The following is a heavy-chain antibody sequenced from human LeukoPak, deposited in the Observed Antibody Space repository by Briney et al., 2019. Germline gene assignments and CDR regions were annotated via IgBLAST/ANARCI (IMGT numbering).Heavy chain of an antibody. CDR2: IYYSGST. CDR1: GGSISSYY. V-gene: IGHV4-59*01. J-gene: IGHJ3*02. CDR3: AREQSARVNYYGSGYAFDI. Sequence: PSETLSLTCTVSGGSISSYYWSWIRQPPGKGLEWIGYIYYSGSTNYNPSLKSRVTISVDTSKNQFSLKLSSVTAADTAVYYCAREQSARVNYYGSGYAFDIWGQGTMVTVSS. D-gene: IGHD3-10*01.